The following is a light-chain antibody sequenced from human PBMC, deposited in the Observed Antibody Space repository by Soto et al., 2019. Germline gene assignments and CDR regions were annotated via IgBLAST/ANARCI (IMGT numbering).Light chain of an antibody. J-gene: IGKJ4*01. CDR1: HDINSR. V-gene: IGKV1D-16*01. CDR3: QQYDSIPLT. CDR2: AAS. Sequence: IQMTPRPFSLSASVWDVVDITCRASHDINSRLGWFQQKPEKARKSLIYAASNLQSGVPSRLIGSGSGTYFTLTINNVQPEDFATYYCQQYDSIPLTFGGGTKVDNK.